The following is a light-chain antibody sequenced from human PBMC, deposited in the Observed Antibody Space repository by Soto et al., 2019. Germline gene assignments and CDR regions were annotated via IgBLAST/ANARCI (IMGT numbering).Light chain of an antibody. CDR3: QQYGHSLWT. J-gene: IGKJ1*01. Sequence: EVVLTQSPGTLSLSPGERASLSCRASQSVSSGHLAWYQQKPGQAPRLLIYGASSRATGIPDRFSGSGSGTDFTRTISRLEPEDYAVYYCQQYGHSLWTFGQGTKVDI. CDR2: GAS. CDR1: QSVSSGH. V-gene: IGKV3-20*01.